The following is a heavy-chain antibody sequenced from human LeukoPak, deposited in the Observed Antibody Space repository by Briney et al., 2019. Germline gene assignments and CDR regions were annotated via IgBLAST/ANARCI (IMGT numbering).Heavy chain of an antibody. J-gene: IGHJ6*03. CDR2: ISSSGSDI. CDR1: GFTFSNYE. V-gene: IGHV3-48*03. D-gene: IGHD3-16*01. Sequence: GGSLRLSCAASGFTFSNYEMHWVRQAPGKGLEWVSYISSSGSDIYYADSVKGRFTISRDNSKNTLYLQMNSLRAEDTAVYYCAKGGSANDYYYYYMDVWGKGTTVAVSS. CDR3: AKGGSANDYYYYYMDV.